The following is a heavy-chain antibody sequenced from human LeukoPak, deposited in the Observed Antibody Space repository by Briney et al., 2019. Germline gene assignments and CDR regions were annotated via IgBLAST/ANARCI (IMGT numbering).Heavy chain of an antibody. CDR3: AKGVKRRFDAFDI. J-gene: IGHJ3*02. V-gene: IGHV3-23*01. CDR2: ISGSGDYT. CDR1: GFIFNTYA. D-gene: IGHD6-13*01. Sequence: PGGSLRLSCAASGFIFNTYAMSWVRQAPGKGLEWVSAISGSGDYTYYADSVKGRFTISRDNSKNTLYLQINSLRAEDTAVYYCAKGVKRRFDAFDIWGQGTMVTVSS.